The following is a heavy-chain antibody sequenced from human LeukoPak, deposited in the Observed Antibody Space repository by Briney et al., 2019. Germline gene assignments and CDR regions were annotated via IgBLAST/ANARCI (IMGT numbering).Heavy chain of an antibody. CDR1: GYTLTELS. D-gene: IGHD2-8*01. CDR2: FDPEDGET. V-gene: IGHV1-24*01. CDR3: ATNMYSTPGY. Sequence: GASVKVSCKVSGYTLTELSMHWVRQAPGKGLEWMGGFDPEDGETIYAQKFQGRVTMTGDTSTDTAYMELSSLRSEDTAVYYCATNMYSTPGYWGQGTLVTVSS. J-gene: IGHJ4*02.